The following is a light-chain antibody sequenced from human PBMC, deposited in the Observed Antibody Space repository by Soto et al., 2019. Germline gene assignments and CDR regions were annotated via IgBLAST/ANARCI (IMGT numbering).Light chain of an antibody. J-gene: IGLJ3*02. Sequence: QSALTQPASVSGSPGQSITISCTGTSSDVGGYNYVSWYQQHPGKAPKLMICEVTNRPSGVSNRFSGSKSGNTASLTISGRQSEAEADYHCSSYTSSYTCVFGGGTKVTVL. CDR2: EVT. CDR1: SSDVGGYNY. CDR3: SSYTSSYTCV. V-gene: IGLV2-14*01.